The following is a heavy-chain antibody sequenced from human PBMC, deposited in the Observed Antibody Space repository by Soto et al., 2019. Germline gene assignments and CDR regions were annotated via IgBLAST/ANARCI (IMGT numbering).Heavy chain of an antibody. CDR1: GYTFTSYY. V-gene: IGHV1-46*01. Sequence: ASVKVACKASGYTFTSYYMHWVRQAPGQGLEWMGIINPSGGSTSYAQKFQGRVTMTRDTSTSTVYMELSSLRSEDTAVYYCARDDYGGNHDYWGQGTLVTVSS. D-gene: IGHD4-17*01. J-gene: IGHJ4*02. CDR3: ARDDYGGNHDY. CDR2: INPSGGST.